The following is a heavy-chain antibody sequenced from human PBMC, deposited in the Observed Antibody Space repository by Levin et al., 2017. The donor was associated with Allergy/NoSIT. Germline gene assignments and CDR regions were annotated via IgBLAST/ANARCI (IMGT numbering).Heavy chain of an antibody. J-gene: IGHJ4*02. CDR2: ISYDGSNK. Sequence: GESLKISCAASGFTFSSYGMHWVRQAPGKGLEWVAVISYDGSNKYYADSVKGRFTISRDNSKNTLYLQMNSLRAEDTAVYYCAKNGVDTAMVADYWGQGTLVTVSS. CDR1: GFTFSSYG. V-gene: IGHV3-30*18. CDR3: AKNGVDTAMVADY. D-gene: IGHD5-18*01.